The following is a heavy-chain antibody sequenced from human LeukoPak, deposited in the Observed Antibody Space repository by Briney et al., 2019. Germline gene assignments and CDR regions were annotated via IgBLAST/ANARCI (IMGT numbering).Heavy chain of an antibody. J-gene: IGHJ4*02. CDR2: IYYSGST. V-gene: IGHV4-59*12. D-gene: IGHD3-10*01. CDR1: GGSISTYY. CDR3: ARDRGVPYFDY. Sequence: SETLSLTCTVSGGSISTYYWAWIRQPPGKGLEWIGYIYYSGSTNYNPSLKSRVTISVDTSKNQFSLKLSSVTAADTAVYYCARDRGVPYFDYWGQGTLVTVSS.